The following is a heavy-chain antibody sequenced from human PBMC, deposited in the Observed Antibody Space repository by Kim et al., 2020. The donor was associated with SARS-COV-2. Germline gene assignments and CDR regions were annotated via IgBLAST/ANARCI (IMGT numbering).Heavy chain of an antibody. Sequence: ASVKVSCKASGYSLKSYAIDGVRQVPGQGLEWMGYNDTSPGNPIYGQGFTGRFVLSLDASVNTAYLEIRRLTSEDTAVYYCSRDVLGGLGDNFDHRGQG. V-gene: IGHV7-4-1*02. CDR1: GYSLKSYA. CDR3: SRDVLGGLGDNFDH. D-gene: IGHD3-16*01. J-gene: IGHJ4*02. CDR2: NDTSPGNP.